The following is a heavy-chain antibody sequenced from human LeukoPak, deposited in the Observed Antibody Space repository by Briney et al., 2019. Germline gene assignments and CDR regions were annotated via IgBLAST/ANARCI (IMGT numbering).Heavy chain of an antibody. CDR3: ARDGTRYCSSTSCYSGYYFYGMDV. J-gene: IGHJ6*02. Sequence: GGSLRLSCAASGFTFSSYAMSWVRQAPGKGLEWVSAISGSGGSTYYADSVKGRFTISRDNAQNSLYLQMHSLRAEDTAVYYCARDGTRYCSSTSCYSGYYFYGMDVWGQGTTVTVSS. V-gene: IGHV3-23*01. CDR2: ISGSGGST. D-gene: IGHD2-2*02. CDR1: GFTFSSYA.